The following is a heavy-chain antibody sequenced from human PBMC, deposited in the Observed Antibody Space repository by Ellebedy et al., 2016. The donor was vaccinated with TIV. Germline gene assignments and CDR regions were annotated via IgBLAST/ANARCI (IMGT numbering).Heavy chain of an antibody. J-gene: IGHJ4*02. CDR3: ARGVDGVAERFDY. CDR2: IYYSGST. D-gene: IGHD3-3*01. V-gene: IGHV4-59*01. CDR1: GGSISSYY. Sequence: SETLSLXXTVSGGSISSYYWSWIRQPPGKGLEWIGYIYYSGSTNYNPSLKSRVTISVDTSKNQFSLKLSSVTAADTAVYYCARGVDGVAERFDYWGQGTLVTVSS.